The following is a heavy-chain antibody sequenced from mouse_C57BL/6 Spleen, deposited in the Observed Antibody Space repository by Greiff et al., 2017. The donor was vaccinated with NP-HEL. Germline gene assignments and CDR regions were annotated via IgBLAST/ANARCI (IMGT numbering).Heavy chain of an antibody. Sequence: EVQLQESGPGLVKPSQSLSLPCSVTGYSITSGYYWNWIRQFPGNKLEWMGYISYDGSNNYNPYLKNRISITRDTSKNQFFLKLNSVTTEDTATYYCARAYSRYAMDYWGQGTSVTVSA. D-gene: IGHD2-10*01. CDR2: ISYDGSN. CDR1: GYSITSGYY. J-gene: IGHJ4*01. CDR3: ARAYSRYAMDY. V-gene: IGHV3-6*01.